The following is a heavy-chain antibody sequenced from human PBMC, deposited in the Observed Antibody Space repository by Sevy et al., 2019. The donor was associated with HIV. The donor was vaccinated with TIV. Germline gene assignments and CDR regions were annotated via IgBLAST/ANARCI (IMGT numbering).Heavy chain of an antibody. V-gene: IGHV3-30*18. CDR2: ISHDGGKK. Sequence: GGSLRLSCVGSGFIFDDYGMHWVRQAPGKGLEWVALISHDGGKKYYADSLKGRFTISTDNFKNTLYLQMNTLRRDDAAADFCTKDPPVYGDFPYGMDVWGQGTTVTVSS. D-gene: IGHD4-17*01. CDR3: TKDPPVYGDFPYGMDV. CDR1: GFIFDDYG. J-gene: IGHJ6*02.